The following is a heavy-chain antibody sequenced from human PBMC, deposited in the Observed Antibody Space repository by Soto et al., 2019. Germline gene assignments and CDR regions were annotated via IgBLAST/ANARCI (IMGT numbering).Heavy chain of an antibody. CDR2: IKQDGSEK. Sequence: GGSLRLSCAASGFTFSSYWMSWVRQAPGKGLEWVANIKQDGSEKYYVDSGKGRFTISRDNAKNSLYLQMNSLRAEDTAVYYCARDQLWSGDYNRHDYWGQGTLVTVSS. D-gene: IGHD3-3*01. J-gene: IGHJ4*02. CDR3: ARDQLWSGDYNRHDY. V-gene: IGHV3-7*05. CDR1: GFTFSSYW.